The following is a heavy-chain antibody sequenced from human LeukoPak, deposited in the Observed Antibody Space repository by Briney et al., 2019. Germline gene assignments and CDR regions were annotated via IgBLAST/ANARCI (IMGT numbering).Heavy chain of an antibody. Sequence: GGSLRLSCAASGFTFSSYALSWVRQAPGKGLEWVSAISGSGGSTYYADSVKGRFTISRDNSKNTLYLQMNSLRAEDTAVYYCAKTGSGWYLYYFDYWGQGTLVTVSS. J-gene: IGHJ4*02. CDR1: GFTFSSYA. CDR3: AKTGSGWYLYYFDY. V-gene: IGHV3-23*01. D-gene: IGHD6-19*01. CDR2: ISGSGGST.